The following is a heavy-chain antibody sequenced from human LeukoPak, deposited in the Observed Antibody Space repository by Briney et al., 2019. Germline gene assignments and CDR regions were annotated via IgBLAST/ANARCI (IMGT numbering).Heavy chain of an antibody. CDR2: ISYDGSNK. CDR3: ATGGTKTATGRMGY. D-gene: IGHD1-1*01. Sequence: GTSLRLSCAASGFTFSNYGMHWVRQALGKGREWVAVISYDGSNKNCADSVEGRFTISRDNSKNTYLQMNSLRPEDTAVYYCATGGTKTATGRMGYWGQGTLVTVSS. V-gene: IGHV3-30*03. CDR1: GFTFSNYG. J-gene: IGHJ4*02.